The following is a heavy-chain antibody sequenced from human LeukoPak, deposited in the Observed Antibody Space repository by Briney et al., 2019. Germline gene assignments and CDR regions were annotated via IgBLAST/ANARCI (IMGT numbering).Heavy chain of an antibody. J-gene: IGHJ3*02. CDR1: TFTVSSNY. V-gene: IGHV3-66*01. Sequence: GGSLRLSCASSTFTVSSNYMSWVRQAPGKGLEWVSIIYSVGNTYYADSVKGRFTISRDNSKNTLYLQMNSLRVEDTAVYYCARASSKQLAGYLPDGFYIWGQGTMVTVSS. D-gene: IGHD3-9*01. CDR3: ARASSKQLAGYLPDGFYI. CDR2: IYSVGNT.